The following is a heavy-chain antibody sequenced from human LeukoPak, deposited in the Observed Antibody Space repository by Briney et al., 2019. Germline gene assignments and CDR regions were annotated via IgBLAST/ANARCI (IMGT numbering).Heavy chain of an antibody. Sequence: GGSLRLSCAASGFTFSSYVMSWVRQAPGKGLEWVSALSGGGESTYYVDSVKGRFTTSRDNPKNMLYLQLNCLRAEGTAVYYCAKGSSSGRPYYFDYWGQGALVTVSS. CDR3: AKGSSSGRPYYFDY. V-gene: IGHV3-23*01. J-gene: IGHJ4*02. CDR1: GFTFSSYV. D-gene: IGHD6-19*01. CDR2: LSGGGEST.